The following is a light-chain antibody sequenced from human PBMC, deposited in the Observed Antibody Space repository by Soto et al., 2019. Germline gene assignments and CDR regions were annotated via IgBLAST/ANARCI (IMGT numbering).Light chain of an antibody. J-gene: IGKJ1*01. CDR3: QQYSSYWT. CDR2: KSS. V-gene: IGKV1-5*03. CDR1: QDVDKW. Sequence: ILMTQSPSSLSASVGDTVTITCRASQDVDKWLAWYQQKPGKAPKLVIWKSSTLIGGVPSRFSAVGSGTQYSLTISGLQPEDVATYYCQQYSSYWTFGQGTMVEIK.